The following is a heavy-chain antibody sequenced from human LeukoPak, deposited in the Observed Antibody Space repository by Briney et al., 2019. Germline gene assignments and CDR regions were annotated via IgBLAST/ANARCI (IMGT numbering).Heavy chain of an antibody. CDR1: GFTFSSYA. CDR2: ISGSGGST. V-gene: IGHV3-23*01. CDR3: AKLFGIVVVPAAIDY. Sequence: GGSLRLSCAASGFTFSSYAMSWVRQAPGKGLEWVSAISGSGGSTYYADSVRGRFTISRDNSKNTLYLQMNSLRAEDTAVYYCAKLFGIVVVPAAIDYWGQGTLVTVSS. J-gene: IGHJ4*02. D-gene: IGHD2-2*01.